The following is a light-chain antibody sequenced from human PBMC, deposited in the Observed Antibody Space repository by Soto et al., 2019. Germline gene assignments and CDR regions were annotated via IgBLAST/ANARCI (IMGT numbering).Light chain of an antibody. CDR2: DAS. CDR1: QSAISN. V-gene: IGKV3-15*01. Sequence: EIVMTQSPATLSVSPGERVTLSCRASQSAISNLAWYQQKPGQTPRLLIYDASTRATDIPARFSGSGSWTDFTLTISSLLSEDFAVYYCHQYYKWPLTFGGGTKVEIQ. CDR3: HQYYKWPLT. J-gene: IGKJ4*01.